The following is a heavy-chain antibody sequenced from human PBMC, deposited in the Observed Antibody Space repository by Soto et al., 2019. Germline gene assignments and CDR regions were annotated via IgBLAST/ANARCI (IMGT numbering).Heavy chain of an antibody. CDR1: GYTLTGYD. Sequence: QVQLVQSGAEVKKPGASVKVSCKASGYTLTGYDITWVRQAPGQGLEWMGWMNPNSGHRGYAQRFQGRVTMTSDNSSSTGYMELSRRSSEDTAVYYCAKADPRYYSMDVWGTGTTVTVSS. J-gene: IGHJ6*03. CDR2: MNPNSGHR. V-gene: IGHV1-8*01. CDR3: AKADPRYYSMDV.